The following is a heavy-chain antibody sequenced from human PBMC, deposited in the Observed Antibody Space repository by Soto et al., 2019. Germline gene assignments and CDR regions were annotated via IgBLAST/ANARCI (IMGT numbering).Heavy chain of an antibody. Sequence: QVQLQESGPGLVKPSQTLSLTCTVSGGSISSGGYYWSWIRQHPGKGLEWIGYIYSSGSTYYNPYLKSRVTISVDTSKNQFPLKLSSVTAADTAVYYCARGSWGITIFGVVITNWFDPWGQGTLVTVSS. J-gene: IGHJ5*02. CDR3: ARGSWGITIFGVVITNWFDP. V-gene: IGHV4-31*03. CDR2: IYSSGST. CDR1: GGSISSGGYY. D-gene: IGHD3-3*01.